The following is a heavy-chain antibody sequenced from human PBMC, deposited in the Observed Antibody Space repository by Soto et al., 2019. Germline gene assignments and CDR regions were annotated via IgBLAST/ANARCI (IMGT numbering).Heavy chain of an antibody. CDR3: ASDWWWVPYY. V-gene: IGHV3-7*03. J-gene: IGHJ4*02. D-gene: IGHD2-8*02. Sequence: EVQLVESGGGLVQPGGSLRLSCAASGFTFSSNWMSWVRQAQGKGLEWVAKIKQDGTEKFYVDSVKGRFTIFRDNAKNSLYLQMNSLRLGDTAIYYWASDWWWVPYYWGQGTLVTVSS. CDR1: GFTFSSNW. CDR2: IKQDGTEK.